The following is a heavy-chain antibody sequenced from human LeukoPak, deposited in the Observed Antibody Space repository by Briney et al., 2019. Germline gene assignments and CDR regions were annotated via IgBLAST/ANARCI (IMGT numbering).Heavy chain of an antibody. V-gene: IGHV3-23*01. CDR2: ISGSGGST. D-gene: IGHD6-13*01. CDR3: AKGGIAAAGFLTPFDY. J-gene: IGHJ4*02. Sequence: GGSLRLSCAASGFSFSSYAMSWVRQAPGKGLEWVSVISGSGGSTDYAESVKGRFTISRDNSKNTLYLQMNSLRAEDTAVYYCAKGGIAAAGFLTPFDYWGQGTLVTVSS. CDR1: GFSFSSYA.